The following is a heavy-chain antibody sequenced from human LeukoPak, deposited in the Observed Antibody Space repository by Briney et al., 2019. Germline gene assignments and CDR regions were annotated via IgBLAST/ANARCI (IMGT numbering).Heavy chain of an antibody. D-gene: IGHD2-15*01. J-gene: IGHJ4*02. V-gene: IGHV1-18*01. CDR2: ISAYNGNT. CDR3: ARDDWLGYCSGGSCLVDY. CDR1: GYTFTSYG. Sequence: GASVKVSCKASGYTFTSYGISWVRQAPGQGLEWMGWISAYNGNTNYAQKLQGRVTMTTDTSTGTAYMELRSLRSDDTAVYYCARDDWLGYCSGGSCLVDYWGQGTLVTVSS.